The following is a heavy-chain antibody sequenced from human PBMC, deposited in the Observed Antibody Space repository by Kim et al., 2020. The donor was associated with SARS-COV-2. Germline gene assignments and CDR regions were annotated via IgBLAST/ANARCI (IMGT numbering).Heavy chain of an antibody. Sequence: TLSLTCTVSGGSISSGGYYWSWIRQHPGKGLEWIGYIYYSGSTYYNPSLKSRVTISVDTSKNQFSLKLSSVTAADTAVYYCAGGSLWFDWWFDPWGQGTLVTVSS. CDR2: IYYSGST. CDR3: AGGSLWFDWWFDP. D-gene: IGHD3-10*01. CDR1: GGSISSGGYY. V-gene: IGHV4-31*03. J-gene: IGHJ5*02.